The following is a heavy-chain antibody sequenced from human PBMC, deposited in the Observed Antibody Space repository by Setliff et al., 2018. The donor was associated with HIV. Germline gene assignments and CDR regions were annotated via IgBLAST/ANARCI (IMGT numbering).Heavy chain of an antibody. Sequence: VKVSCKASGYTFTSYYMHWVRQAPGQGLEWMGIINPSGGSTSYAQKFQGRVTMTRDTPTSTVYMELSSLRSEDTAVYYCARAGVGGYSGYDRDYYYYMDVWGKGTTVTVSS. CDR2: INPSGGST. CDR3: ARAGVGGYSGYDRDYYYYMDV. CDR1: GYTFTSYY. V-gene: IGHV1-46*01. D-gene: IGHD5-12*01. J-gene: IGHJ6*03.